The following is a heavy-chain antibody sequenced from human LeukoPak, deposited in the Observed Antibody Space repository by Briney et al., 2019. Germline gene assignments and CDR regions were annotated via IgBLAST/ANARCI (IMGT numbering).Heavy chain of an antibody. CDR2: IYTSGST. CDR1: GGSISSYY. D-gene: IGHD4-17*01. V-gene: IGHV4-4*07. Sequence: SETLSLTCTVSGGSISSYYWSWIRQPAGKGLEWIGRIYTSGSTNYNPSLKSRVTMSVDTSKNQFSLKLSSVTAADTAVYYCARDHFLTTVTTGGWFDPWGQGTLVTVSS. CDR3: ARDHFLTTVTTGGWFDP. J-gene: IGHJ5*02.